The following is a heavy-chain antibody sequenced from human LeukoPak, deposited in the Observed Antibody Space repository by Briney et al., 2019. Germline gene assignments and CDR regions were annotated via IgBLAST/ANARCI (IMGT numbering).Heavy chain of an antibody. V-gene: IGHV4-59*01. D-gene: IGHD2-15*01. Sequence: SETLSLTCTVSGGSISSYYWSWIRQPPGKGLEWLGYIYYSGSTNYNPSLKSRVTISVDTSKNQFSLKLSSVTAADTAVYYCARHSIIGGTEYAFDIWGQGTMVTVSS. J-gene: IGHJ3*02. CDR2: IYYSGST. CDR1: GGSISSYY. CDR3: ARHSIIGGTEYAFDI.